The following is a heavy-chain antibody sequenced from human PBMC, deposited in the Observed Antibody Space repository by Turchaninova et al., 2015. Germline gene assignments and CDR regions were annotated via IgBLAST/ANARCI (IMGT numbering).Heavy chain of an antibody. Sequence: QVTLKESGPALVKPTQTLPLPCPFPGFSFSTGMPVSWIRQPPGKAREWLARIDWDDEKIYSTSLKTRLTISKDTSKNQVVLTMTNMDPVDTATYYCARMPSYYYYMDVWGKGTTVTVSS. CDR1: GFSFSTGMP. CDR2: IDWDDEK. V-gene: IGHV2-70*04. J-gene: IGHJ6*03. CDR3: ARMPSYYYYMDV.